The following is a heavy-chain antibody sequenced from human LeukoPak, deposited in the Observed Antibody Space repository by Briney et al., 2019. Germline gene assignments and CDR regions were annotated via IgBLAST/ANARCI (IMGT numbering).Heavy chain of an antibody. CDR1: GGSIINSNW. CDR2: IDHSGNT. Sequence: SETLSLTCAVSGGSIINSNWWSWVRQPPGKGLEWIGEIDHSGNTNYNPSLKSRVTISVDTSKNHFSLRLSSVTATDTAVYYCARNGGSYSFDFWGQGTLVTVSS. V-gene: IGHV4-4*02. J-gene: IGHJ4*02. CDR3: ARNGGSYSFDF. D-gene: IGHD1-26*01.